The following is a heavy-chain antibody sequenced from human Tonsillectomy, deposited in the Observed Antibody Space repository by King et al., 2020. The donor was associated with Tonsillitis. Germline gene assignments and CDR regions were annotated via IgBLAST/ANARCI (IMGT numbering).Heavy chain of an antibody. CDR2: ISGSGGST. V-gene: IGHV3-23*04. CDR3: AKVGSTAMVSYFDY. J-gene: IGHJ4*02. CDR1: GFTFSSSA. D-gene: IGHD5-18*01. Sequence: VQLVESGGGLVQPGGSLRLSCAASGFTFSSSAMAWVRQAPGKGLEWVSGISGSGGSTYYADSVKGRFTISRDNSKNTLYLQMNILGAEDTALYYCAKVGSTAMVSYFDYGGQGPLVPVSS.